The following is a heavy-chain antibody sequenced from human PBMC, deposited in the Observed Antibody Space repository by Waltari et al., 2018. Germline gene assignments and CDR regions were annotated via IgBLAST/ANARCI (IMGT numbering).Heavy chain of an antibody. CDR3: ARGRWGFGEYTTYDY. CDR2: IYTSGRT. D-gene: IGHD3-10*01. CDR1: GGSISSYY. Sequence: QVQLQESGPGLVKPSETLSLTCTVSGGSISSYYWSWIRQPPGKGLEWIGYIYTSGRTNYNPSLKSRVTISVDTSKNQFSLKLSSVTAADTAVYYCARGRWGFGEYTTYDYWGQGTLVTVSS. J-gene: IGHJ4*02. V-gene: IGHV4-4*09.